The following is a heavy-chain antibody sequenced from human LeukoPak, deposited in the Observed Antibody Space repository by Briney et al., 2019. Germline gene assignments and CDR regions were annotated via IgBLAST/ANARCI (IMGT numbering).Heavy chain of an antibody. Sequence: GGSLRLSCAASGFTVSSIYMSWVRQAPGKGLEWVSVIYSGGSTYYADSVKGRFTISRDNSKNTLYLQMNSLRAEDTAVYYCAKVGGITIFGVASWFDPWGQGTLVTVSS. J-gene: IGHJ5*02. CDR2: IYSGGST. CDR1: GFTVSSIY. V-gene: IGHV3-53*01. CDR3: AKVGGITIFGVASWFDP. D-gene: IGHD3-3*01.